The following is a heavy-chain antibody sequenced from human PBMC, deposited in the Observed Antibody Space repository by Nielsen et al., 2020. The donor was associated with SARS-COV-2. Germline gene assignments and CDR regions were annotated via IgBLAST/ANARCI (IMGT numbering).Heavy chain of an antibody. Sequence: GGSLRLSCEVSGFMFSNYWMTWVRQAPGKGLEWVANINEDGGDKYYVDSVKGRFTISRDNAKNSLYLQMSTLMAEDTAVYYCARCRRPYQLFSGGYYWYFDLWGRGTLVTVSS. V-gene: IGHV3-7*01. CDR1: GFMFSNYW. CDR2: INEDGGDK. CDR3: ARCRRPYQLFSGGYYWYFDL. D-gene: IGHD2-2*01. J-gene: IGHJ2*01.